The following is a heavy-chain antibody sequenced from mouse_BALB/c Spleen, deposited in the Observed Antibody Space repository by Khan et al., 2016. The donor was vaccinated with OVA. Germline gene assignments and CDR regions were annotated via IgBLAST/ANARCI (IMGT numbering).Heavy chain of an antibody. CDR3: ARNYDYDEGLAY. J-gene: IGHJ3*01. Sequence: QVRLQQSGPGLVQPSQSLSITCTVSGFSLTTYGVHWVRQSPGKGLEWLGVIWSGGSTDYNAAFISRLSISKDSSKSQVFFKMNSLQVNDTAIYYCARNYDYDEGLAYWGKGTLVTVSA. CDR1: GFSLTTYG. D-gene: IGHD2-4*01. V-gene: IGHV2-2*02. CDR2: IWSGGST.